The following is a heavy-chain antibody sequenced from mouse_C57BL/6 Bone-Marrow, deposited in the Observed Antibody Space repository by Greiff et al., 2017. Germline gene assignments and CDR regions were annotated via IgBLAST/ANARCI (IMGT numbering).Heavy chain of an antibody. CDR1: GFTFSDYY. Sequence: EVKVVESEGGLVQPGSSMKLSCTASGFTFSDYYMAWVRQVPEKGLEWVANINYDGSSTYYLDSLKSRFIISRDNAKNILYLQMSSLKSEDTATYYCARVPPGTGYFDYWGQGTTLTVSS. CDR2: INYDGSST. CDR3: ARVPPGTGYFDY. D-gene: IGHD4-1*01. J-gene: IGHJ2*01. V-gene: IGHV5-16*01.